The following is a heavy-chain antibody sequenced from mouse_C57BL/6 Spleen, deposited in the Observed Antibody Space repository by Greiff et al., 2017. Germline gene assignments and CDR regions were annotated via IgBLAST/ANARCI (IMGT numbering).Heavy chain of an antibody. D-gene: IGHD4-1*01. J-gene: IGHJ2*01. CDR3: TTYRTGYFDY. CDR2: IDPEDGDT. V-gene: IGHV14-1*01. CDR1: GFNIKDYY. Sequence: EVQLQQSGAELVRPGASVKLSCTASGFNIKDYYMHWVKQRPEQGLEWIGRIDPEDGDTEYAPKFQGKATMTADTTSNPAYLQLSSLTSEDTAVYYCTTYRTGYFDYRGPGTTLTVAS.